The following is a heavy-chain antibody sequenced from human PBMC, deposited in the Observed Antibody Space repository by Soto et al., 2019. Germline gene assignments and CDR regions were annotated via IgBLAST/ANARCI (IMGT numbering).Heavy chain of an antibody. CDR2: ISGSGGST. CDR3: AKLYYYDSSGYYLLQGYFDY. V-gene: IGHV3-23*01. J-gene: IGHJ4*02. D-gene: IGHD3-22*01. CDR1: GFTFSSYA. Sequence: EVQLLESGGGLVQPGGSLRLSCAASGFTFSSYAMSWVRQAPGKGLEWVSAISGSGGSTYYADSVKGRFTISRDNSKNTLYLKMNSLRAEDTAVYYCAKLYYYDSSGYYLLQGYFDYWGQGTLVTVSS.